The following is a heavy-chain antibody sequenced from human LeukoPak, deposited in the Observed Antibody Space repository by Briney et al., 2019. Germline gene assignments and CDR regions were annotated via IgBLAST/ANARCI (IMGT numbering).Heavy chain of an antibody. CDR1: GVSFDDYY. CDR3: TRMTAGHDY. Sequence: SETLSLTCAVSGVSFDDYYWSWVRQTPGKGLEWIWEINQRGYTNDSPSLKSRVTLSIDTSRKQFSLNLRSVTVADTGIYYCTRMTAGHDYWGQGTLVTVSS. V-gene: IGHV4-34*01. D-gene: IGHD2-21*02. J-gene: IGHJ4*02. CDR2: INQRGYT.